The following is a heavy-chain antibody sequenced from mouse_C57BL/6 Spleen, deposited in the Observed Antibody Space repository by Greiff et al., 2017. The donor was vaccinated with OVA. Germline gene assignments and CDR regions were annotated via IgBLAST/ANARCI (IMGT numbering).Heavy chain of an antibody. J-gene: IGHJ4*01. CDR1: GYSFTSCYY. Sequence: EVKLMESGPGLVKPSQSLSLTCSVTGYSFTSCYYWNWIRQFPGNQLEWMGYISYDGSNNYNPYLKNRISITRATSKNQFFLKLDSVTTEDTATYDCARVPGSTNAMDYWGQGTSVTVSS. CDR2: ISYDGSN. V-gene: IGHV3-6*01. D-gene: IGHD2-1*01. CDR3: ARVPGSTNAMDY.